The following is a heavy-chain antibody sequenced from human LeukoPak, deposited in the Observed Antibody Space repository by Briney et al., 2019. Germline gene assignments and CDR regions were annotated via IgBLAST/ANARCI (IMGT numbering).Heavy chain of an antibody. CDR2: IKQDGSEK. J-gene: IGHJ4*02. CDR3: ARNVYRTFDS. D-gene: IGHD1-14*01. Sequence: GGSLRLSCAASGFTFSSYGMHWVRQAPGKGLEWVANIKQDGSEKYYVDSVKDQFTISRDNAKNSLYLQMNSLRVEDTAVYYCARNVYRTFDSWDQGTLVTVSS. V-gene: IGHV3-7*01. CDR1: GFTFSSYG.